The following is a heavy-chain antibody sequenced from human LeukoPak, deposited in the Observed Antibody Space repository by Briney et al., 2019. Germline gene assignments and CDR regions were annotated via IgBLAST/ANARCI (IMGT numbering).Heavy chain of an antibody. CDR1: GFTFSSYA. Sequence: GGSLRLSCAASGFTFSSYAMSWVRQAPGKGLEWVSAISGSGGSTYYADSVKGRFTISRDNSKNTLYLQMNSLRAEDTAVYYCAIVPGIAVAGYNYWGQGTLVTVSS. V-gene: IGHV3-23*01. CDR3: AIVPGIAVAGYNY. J-gene: IGHJ4*02. CDR2: ISGSGGST. D-gene: IGHD6-19*01.